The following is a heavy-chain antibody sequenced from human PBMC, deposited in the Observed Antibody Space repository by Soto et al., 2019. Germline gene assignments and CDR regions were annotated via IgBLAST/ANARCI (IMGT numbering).Heavy chain of an antibody. J-gene: IGHJ4*02. CDR1: GFTFSSYG. D-gene: IGHD6-13*01. CDR2: ISYDGSNK. CDR3: AKDVAAAGRGPLDY. V-gene: IGHV3-30*18. Sequence: PGGSLRLSCAASGFTFSSYGMHWVRQAPGKGLEWVAVISYDGSNKYYADSVKGRFTISRDNSKNTLYLQMNSLRAEDTAVYYCAKDVAAAGRGPLDYWGQGTLVTVSS.